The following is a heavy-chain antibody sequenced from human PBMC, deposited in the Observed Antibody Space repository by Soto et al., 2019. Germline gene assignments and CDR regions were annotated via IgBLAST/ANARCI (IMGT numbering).Heavy chain of an antibody. CDR1: GGSLSGYY. V-gene: IGHV4-34*01. CDR3: AREWPRSRGYFDY. D-gene: IGHD3-3*01. Sequence: SETLSLTCAVYGGSLSGYYWSWIRQSPGKGPEWIGEISHRGGTNYNPSLKSRVTISVDTSKNQFSLKVTSVTAADTAVYYCAREWPRSRGYFDYWGQGALVTVSS. CDR2: ISHRGGT. J-gene: IGHJ4*02.